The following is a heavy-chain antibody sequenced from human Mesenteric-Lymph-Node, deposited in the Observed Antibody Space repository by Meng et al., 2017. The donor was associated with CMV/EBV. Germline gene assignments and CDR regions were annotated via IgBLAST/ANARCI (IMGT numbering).Heavy chain of an antibody. CDR3: ARIDYGDYGDY. CDR1: GLPFSSYA. D-gene: IGHD4-17*01. CDR2: IYGDGTST. Sequence: GGSLRLSCAASGLPFSSYAMSWVRQAPGEGLEWVSVIYGDGTSTYYADSVKGRFTISRDNSKNTLYLQMNSLRAEDTAVYYCARIDYGDYGDYWGQGTLVTVSS. V-gene: IGHV3-23*03. J-gene: IGHJ4*02.